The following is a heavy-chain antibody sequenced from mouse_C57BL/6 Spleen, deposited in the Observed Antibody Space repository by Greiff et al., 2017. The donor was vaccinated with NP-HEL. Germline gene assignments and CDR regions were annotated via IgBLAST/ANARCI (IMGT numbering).Heavy chain of an antibody. CDR1: GYAFSSYW. D-gene: IGHD1-1*01. J-gene: IGHJ4*01. CDR3: ARSGTVVATDYAMDY. Sequence: VQLQESGAELVKPGASVKISCKASGYAFSSYWMNWVKQRPGKGLEWIGQIYPGDGDTNYNGKFKGKATLTADKSSSTAYMQLSSLTSEDSAVYFCARSGTVVATDYAMDYWGQGTSVTVSS. V-gene: IGHV1-80*01. CDR2: IYPGDGDT.